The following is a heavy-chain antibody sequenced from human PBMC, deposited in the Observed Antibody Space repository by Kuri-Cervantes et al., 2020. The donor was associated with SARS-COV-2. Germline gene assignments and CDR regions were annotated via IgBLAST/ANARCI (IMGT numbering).Heavy chain of an antibody. CDR1: GFTFSSYW. V-gene: IGHV3-7*01. J-gene: IGHJ6*03. Sequence: GESLKISCAASGFTFSSYWMSWVRQAPGKGLEWVANIKQDGSEKYYVDSVKGRFTISRDNAKNSLYLQMNSLRAEDTAVYYCAKDRRYYDFWSGYSTNPSHYYYYMDIWGKGTTVTVSS. CDR3: AKDRRYYDFWSGYSTNPSHYYYYMDI. CDR2: IKQDGSEK. D-gene: IGHD3-3*01.